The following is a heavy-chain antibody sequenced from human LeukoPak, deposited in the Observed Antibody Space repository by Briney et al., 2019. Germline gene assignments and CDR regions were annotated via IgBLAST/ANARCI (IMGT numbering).Heavy chain of an antibody. CDR1: GFTFSSYA. J-gene: IGHJ4*02. V-gene: IGHV3-23*01. CDR2: ISGSGGST. D-gene: IGHD2-21*02. CDR3: AKAILGIVVVTATPSHFDY. Sequence: GGSLRLSCAASGFTFSSYAMSWVRQAPGKGLEWVSAISGSGGSTYYADSVKGRFTISRDNSKNTLYLQMHSLRAEDTAVYYCAKAILGIVVVTATPSHFDYWGQGTLVTVSS.